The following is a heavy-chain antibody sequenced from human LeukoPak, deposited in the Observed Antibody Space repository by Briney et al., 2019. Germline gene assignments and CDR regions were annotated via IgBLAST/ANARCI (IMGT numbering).Heavy chain of an antibody. CDR3: ASRQWLVSSFDY. D-gene: IGHD6-19*01. V-gene: IGHV3-21*01. CDR1: GFTFSSYS. Sequence: PGGSLRLSCAASGFTFSSYSMNWVRQAPGKGLEWVSSISSSSSYIYYADSVKGRFTISRDNAKNSLYLQMNSLRAEDTAVYYCASRQWLVSSFDYWGQGTLVTVSS. CDR2: ISSSSSYI. J-gene: IGHJ4*02.